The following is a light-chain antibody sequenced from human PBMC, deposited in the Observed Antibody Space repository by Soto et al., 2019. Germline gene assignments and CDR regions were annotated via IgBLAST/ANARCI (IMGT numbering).Light chain of an antibody. CDR3: QQSYSTPYT. Sequence: DIQMTQSRSSLSASLGDRVTVTFRASQSISSYLNWYQQKPGKAAKLLIYAASSLQSGVPSRFSGSGSGTDFTLTISSLQPEDFATYYCQQSYSTPYTFGQGTKVDIK. J-gene: IGKJ2*01. CDR1: QSISSY. CDR2: AAS. V-gene: IGKV1-39*01.